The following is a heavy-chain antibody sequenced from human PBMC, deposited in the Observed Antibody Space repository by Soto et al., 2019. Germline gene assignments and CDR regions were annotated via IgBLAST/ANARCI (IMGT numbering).Heavy chain of an antibody. D-gene: IGHD6-19*01. Sequence: QVQLVESGGGVVQPGRSLRLSCAASGFTFSSYAMHWVHQAPGKGLEWVAVISYDGSNKYYADSVKGRFTISRDNSKNTLYLQMNSLRAEDTAVYYCASVAGNGYFDYWGQGTLVTVSS. CDR2: ISYDGSNK. J-gene: IGHJ4*02. CDR1: GFTFSSYA. V-gene: IGHV3-30-3*01. CDR3: ASVAGNGYFDY.